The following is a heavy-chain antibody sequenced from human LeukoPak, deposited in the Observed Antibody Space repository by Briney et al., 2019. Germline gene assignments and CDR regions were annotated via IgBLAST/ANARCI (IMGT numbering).Heavy chain of an antibody. V-gene: IGHV4-34*01. CDR2: INHSGST. J-gene: IGHJ4*02. CDR1: GGSFSGYY. D-gene: IGHD6-19*01. Sequence: PSETLSLTCAVYGGSFSGYYWSWIRQPPGKGREWIGEINHSGSTNYNPSLKSRVTISVDTSKNQFSLKLSSVTAADTAVYYCARATYSSGSDSLWGQGTLVTVSS. CDR3: ARATYSSGSDSL.